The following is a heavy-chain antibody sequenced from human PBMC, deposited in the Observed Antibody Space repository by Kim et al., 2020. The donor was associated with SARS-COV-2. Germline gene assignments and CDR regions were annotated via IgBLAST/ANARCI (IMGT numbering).Heavy chain of an antibody. D-gene: IGHD4-4*01. V-gene: IGHV3-7*03. CDR2: IKKDGSEK. Sequence: GGSLRLSCAASGFTFSSYWMSWVRQAPGKGLEWVANIKKDGSEKYYVDSVKGRFTISRDNAKNSLYLQMNSLRAEDTAVYYCARDRRDMTVTKDVEYYYYGMDVWGQGTTVTVSS. J-gene: IGHJ6*02. CDR3: ARDRRDMTVTKDVEYYYYGMDV. CDR1: GFTFSSYW.